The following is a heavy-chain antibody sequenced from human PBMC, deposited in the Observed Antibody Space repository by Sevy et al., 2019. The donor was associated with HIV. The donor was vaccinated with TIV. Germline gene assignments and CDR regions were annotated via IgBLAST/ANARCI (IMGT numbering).Heavy chain of an antibody. CDR2: INPSGGST. V-gene: IGHV1-46*01. D-gene: IGHD3-22*01. Sequence: ASVKVSCKASGYTFTSYYMHWVRQAPGQGLEWMGIINPSGGSTSYAQKFQGRVTMTRDTSTSTVYMELSSLRAEDTAVYYCASGGRNYYDSSGEPFQHWGQGTLVTVSS. CDR3: ASGGRNYYDSSGEPFQH. CDR1: GYTFTSYY. J-gene: IGHJ1*01.